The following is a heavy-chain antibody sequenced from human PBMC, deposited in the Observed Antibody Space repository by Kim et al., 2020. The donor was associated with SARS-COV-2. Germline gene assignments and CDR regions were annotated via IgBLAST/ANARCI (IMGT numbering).Heavy chain of an antibody. CDR1: GFTFSSYA. CDR2: ISGSGGST. V-gene: IGHV3-23*01. CDR3: AKDLSTMVRGRNYYMDV. Sequence: GGSLRLSCAASGFTFSSYAMSWVRQAPGKGLEWVSAISGSGGSTYYADSVKGRFTISRDNSKNTLYLQMNSLRAEDTAVYYCAKDLSTMVRGRNYYMDVWGKGTTVTVSS. J-gene: IGHJ6*03. D-gene: IGHD3-10*01.